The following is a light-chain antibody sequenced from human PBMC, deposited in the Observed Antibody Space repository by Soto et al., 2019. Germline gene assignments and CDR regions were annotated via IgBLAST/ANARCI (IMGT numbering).Light chain of an antibody. CDR1: QSVSSY. V-gene: IGKV3-11*01. Sequence: IVLTHYRATLSLSPGERATLSCRASQSVSSYLAWYQQKPGQAPRILIYDASNRATGIPARFSGSGSGTDFTLTISSLEPEDFAVYYCQQRSNWPLWTFG. J-gene: IGKJ1*01. CDR3: QQRSNWPLWT. CDR2: DAS.